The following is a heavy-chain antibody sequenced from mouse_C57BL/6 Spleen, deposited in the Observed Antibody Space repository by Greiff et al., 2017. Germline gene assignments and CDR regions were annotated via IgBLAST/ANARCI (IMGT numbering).Heavy chain of an antibody. CDR1: GYAFSSSW. Sequence: VQLQQSGPELVKPGASVKISCKASGYAFSSSWMNWVKQRPGKGLEWIGRIYPGDGDTNYNGTFKGKATLTADKSSSTAYMQLSSLTSEDSAVYFGAAWSGNYFDYWGQGTTLTVSS. D-gene: IGHD3-1*01. V-gene: IGHV1-82*01. CDR2: IYPGDGDT. J-gene: IGHJ2*01. CDR3: AAWSGNYFDY.